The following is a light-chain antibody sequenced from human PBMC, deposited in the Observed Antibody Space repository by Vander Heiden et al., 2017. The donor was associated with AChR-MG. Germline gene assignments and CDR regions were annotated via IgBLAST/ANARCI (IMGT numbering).Light chain of an antibody. CDR3: QQYGDSPYT. CDR1: QSVGSNY. CDR2: GAS. Sequence: ELVLTQSPGTLSLSSGERATLSCRASQSVGSNYLTWYQQKPGQAPRLLFYGASNRATGIPDRFSGSGSGTDFTLTISRLEPEDFAVYYCQQYGDSPYTFGQGTKLEIK. V-gene: IGKV3-20*01. J-gene: IGKJ2*01.